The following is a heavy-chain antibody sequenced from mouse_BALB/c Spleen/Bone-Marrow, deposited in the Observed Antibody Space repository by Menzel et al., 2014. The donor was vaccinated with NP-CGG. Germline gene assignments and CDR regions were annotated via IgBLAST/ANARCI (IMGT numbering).Heavy chain of an antibody. CDR2: ICTYYGDA. J-gene: IGHJ3*01. CDR1: GYTFTDYA. D-gene: IGHD2-4*01. Sequence: VQLQQSGAELVRPGVSVKISCKGSGYTFTDYAMHWVKQSHAKSLEWIGVICTYYGDASYNQKFKGKATMTVDKSSSTAYMELARLTSEDSAIYYCARDYDYGFAYWGQGTLVTVSA. V-gene: IGHV1S137*01. CDR3: ARDYDYGFAY.